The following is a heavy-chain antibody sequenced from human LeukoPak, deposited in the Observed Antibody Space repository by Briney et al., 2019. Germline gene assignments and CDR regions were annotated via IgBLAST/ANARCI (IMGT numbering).Heavy chain of an antibody. Sequence: SETLSLTFTVSGGSISSYYWSWIRQPPGKGLEWIGYIYYSGSTNYNPSLKSRVTISVDTSKNQFSLKLSSVTAADTAVYYCARGVRQWLEFDYWGQGTLVTVSS. CDR2: IYYSGST. V-gene: IGHV4-59*01. CDR1: GGSISSYY. J-gene: IGHJ4*02. CDR3: ARGVRQWLEFDY. D-gene: IGHD6-19*01.